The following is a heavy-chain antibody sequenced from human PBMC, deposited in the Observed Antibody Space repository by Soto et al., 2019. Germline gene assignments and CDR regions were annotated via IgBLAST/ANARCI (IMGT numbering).Heavy chain of an antibody. V-gene: IGHV3-74*01. CDR1: GFTFTDSG. Sequence: PGGSLRLSCAASGFTFTDSGTPWVRQAPGKGLVWVSRITSDRSRTCYADSVTGRFTIARDNAKNTLYLQMDSLRVEHTALYYCARETYRGFYFDYWGQGTLVTVSS. D-gene: IGHD4-4*01. CDR2: ITSDRSRT. CDR3: ARETYRGFYFDY. J-gene: IGHJ4*02.